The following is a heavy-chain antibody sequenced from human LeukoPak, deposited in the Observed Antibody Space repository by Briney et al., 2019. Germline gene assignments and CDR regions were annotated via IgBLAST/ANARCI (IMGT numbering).Heavy chain of an antibody. D-gene: IGHD2-2*01. CDR2: ISSNGGST. CDR1: GFTFSNYG. J-gene: IGHJ4*02. Sequence: GGSLRLSCTASGFTFSNYGMHWVRQAPGKGLEYVSAISSNGGSTYYADSVKGGFTISRDNSKNTLYLQMGSLRAEDMAVYYCASASTYCSSTGCPSGNYWGQGTLVTVSS. V-gene: IGHV3-64*02. CDR3: ASASTYCSSTGCPSGNY.